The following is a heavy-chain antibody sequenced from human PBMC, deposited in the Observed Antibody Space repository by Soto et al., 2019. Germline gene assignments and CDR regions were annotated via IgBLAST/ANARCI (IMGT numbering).Heavy chain of an antibody. V-gene: IGHV3-23*01. CDR3: AKGGGSASKYYFDY. Sequence: GGSLRLSCAASGFIFSTYAMSWVRQAPGKGLEWVSAISTSVDVTYNADSVKGRFIISRDNSNNTLYLQMNSLRAEDTAVYYCAKGGGSASKYYFDYWGQGTLVTVSS. CDR1: GFIFSTYA. J-gene: IGHJ4*02. D-gene: IGHD3-10*01. CDR2: ISTSVDVT.